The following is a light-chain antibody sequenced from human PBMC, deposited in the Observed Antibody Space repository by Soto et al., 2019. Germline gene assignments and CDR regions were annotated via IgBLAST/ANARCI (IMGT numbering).Light chain of an antibody. CDR3: QQYNYYRT. CDR1: QSISSW. J-gene: IGKJ1*01. CDR2: DAS. V-gene: IGKV1-5*01. Sequence: DIQMTQSPSTLSASVGDRVTITCRASQSISSWLAWFQQKPGKAPKLLIYDASTLESGVPSRFSGSGSGTEFTLTISSLQPDDFATYYCQQYNYYRTFGQGTKVGIK.